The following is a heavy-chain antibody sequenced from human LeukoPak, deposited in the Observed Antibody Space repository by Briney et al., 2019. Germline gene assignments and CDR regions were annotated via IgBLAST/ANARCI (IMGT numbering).Heavy chain of an antibody. Sequence: GESLKISCKGSGYSFTNYWIAWVRQMPGKGLEWMGIIHPGNSDIRYSPSFQGQVSISADKSTTTAYLQWRSLTASDTATYYCARTPGSTDYRGYQYWYFDLWGRGTLVTVAS. CDR2: IHPGNSDI. J-gene: IGHJ2*01. CDR1: GYSFTNYW. CDR3: ARTPGSTDYRGYQYWYFDL. V-gene: IGHV5-51*01. D-gene: IGHD5-12*01.